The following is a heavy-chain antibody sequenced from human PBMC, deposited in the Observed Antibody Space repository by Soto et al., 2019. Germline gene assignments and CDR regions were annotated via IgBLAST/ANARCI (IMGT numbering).Heavy chain of an antibody. D-gene: IGHD6-13*01. CDR1: GFTFSSYC. CDR2: IKQDGSEK. Sequence: PGGSLRLSCAASGFTFSSYCMSWVRQAPGKGLEWVANIKQDGSEKYYVDSVKGRFTISRDNAKNSLYLQMNSLRAEDTAVYYCARGWAAGTRMDVWGQGTTVTVS. J-gene: IGHJ6*02. V-gene: IGHV3-7*05. CDR3: ARGWAAGTRMDV.